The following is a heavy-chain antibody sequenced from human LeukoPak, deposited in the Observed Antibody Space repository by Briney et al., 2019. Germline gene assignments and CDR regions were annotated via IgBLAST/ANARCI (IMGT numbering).Heavy chain of an antibody. CDR3: ARERGYSYGSQAGSRNAFDI. V-gene: IGHV3-20*04. CDR1: GFTFDDYG. CDR2: INWNGGST. Sequence: GGSLTLSCTASGFTFDDYGMSWVRQAPGKGLEWVSCINWNGGSTGYADSVKGRFTISRDNAKNSLYLQMNSLRAEDTALYYCARERGYSYGSQAGSRNAFDIWGQGTMVTVSS. J-gene: IGHJ3*02. D-gene: IGHD5-18*01.